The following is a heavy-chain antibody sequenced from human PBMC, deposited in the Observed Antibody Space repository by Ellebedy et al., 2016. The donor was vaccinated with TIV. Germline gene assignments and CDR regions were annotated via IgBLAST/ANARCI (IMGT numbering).Heavy chain of an antibody. CDR3: ATDGSYGDYLSPAHASVM. CDR2: INQDATKT. V-gene: IGHV3-7*01. CDR1: GFSFRSYW. D-gene: IGHD4-17*01. J-gene: IGHJ3*02. Sequence: GVSLKISCAASGFSFRSYWMSWLRQAPGKGLEWVANINQDATKTFYVDSVEGRFTISRDNAKNSLFLQMNSLGVEDTAVYYCATDGSYGDYLSPAHASVMWGQGTLVSVSS.